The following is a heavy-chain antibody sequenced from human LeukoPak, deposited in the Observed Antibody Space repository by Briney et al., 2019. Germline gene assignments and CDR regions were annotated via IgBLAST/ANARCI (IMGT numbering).Heavy chain of an antibody. J-gene: IGHJ4*02. Sequence: ASVKVSCKPTGYSFTSYYIFWMRQAPGQGLECMGWINLYNGATKYAQRFQSRVTMTRDTSISTAYMELSRLRSDDTATYYCASWAGGNEPVARFDYWGQGTRVSVSS. D-gene: IGHD1-14*01. CDR3: ASWAGGNEPVARFDY. CDR1: GYSFTSYY. CDR2: INLYNGAT. V-gene: IGHV1-2*02.